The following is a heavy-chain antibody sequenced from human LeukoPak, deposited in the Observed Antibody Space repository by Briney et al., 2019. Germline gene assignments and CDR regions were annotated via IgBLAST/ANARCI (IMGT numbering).Heavy chain of an antibody. CDR1: GGSISSYY. Sequence: PSETLSLTCTVSGGSISSYYWSWIRRPPGKGLEWIGYIYYSGSTNYNPSLKSRVTISVDTSKNQFSLKLRSLTAADTAVYYCARHVGYGNNWFDPWGQGTLVTVSS. J-gene: IGHJ5*02. V-gene: IGHV4-59*08. CDR2: IYYSGST. CDR3: ARHVGYGNNWFDP. D-gene: IGHD5-18*01.